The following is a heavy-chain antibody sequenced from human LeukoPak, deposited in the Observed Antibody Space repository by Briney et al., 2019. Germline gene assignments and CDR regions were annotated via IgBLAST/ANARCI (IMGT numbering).Heavy chain of an antibody. J-gene: IGHJ6*03. Sequence: ASVKVSCKASGYTFTSYGISWVRQAPGQGLEWMGWISAYNGNTNYAQKVQGRVTMTTDTSTSTAYMELRSLRSDDTAVYYCARGMASYYYYYYMDVWGKGTTVTVSS. D-gene: IGHD2-8*01. CDR3: ARGMASYYYYYYMDV. V-gene: IGHV1-18*01. CDR2: ISAYNGNT. CDR1: GYTFTSYG.